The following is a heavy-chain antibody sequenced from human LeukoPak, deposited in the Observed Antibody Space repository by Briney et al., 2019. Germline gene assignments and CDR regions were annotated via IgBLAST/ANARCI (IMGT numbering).Heavy chain of an antibody. J-gene: IGHJ6*03. CDR2: INHSGST. CDR1: GGSISSYY. Sequence: SETLSLTCTVSGGSISSYYWSWIRQPPGKGLEWIGEINHSGSTSYNPSLKSRVTISVDTSKNQFSLKLSSVTAADTAVYYCARGPVDYYYYYMDVWGKGTTVTVSS. CDR3: ARGPVDYYYYYMDV. V-gene: IGHV4-34*01. D-gene: IGHD2-2*01.